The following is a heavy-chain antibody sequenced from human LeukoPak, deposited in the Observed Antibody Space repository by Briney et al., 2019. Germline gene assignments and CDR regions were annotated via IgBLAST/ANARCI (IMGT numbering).Heavy chain of an antibody. V-gene: IGHV4-31*03. J-gene: IGHJ5*02. Sequence: PSQTLSLTCTVSGGSISSGGYYWSWIRQHPGKGLEWIGYIYYSGSTYYNPSLKSRVTISVDTSKNQFSLKLSSVTAADTAVYYCARGSHYDFWSGYYTKGNWFDPWGQGTLDTVSS. D-gene: IGHD3-3*01. CDR2: IYYSGST. CDR3: ARGSHYDFWSGYYTKGNWFDP. CDR1: GGSISSGGYY.